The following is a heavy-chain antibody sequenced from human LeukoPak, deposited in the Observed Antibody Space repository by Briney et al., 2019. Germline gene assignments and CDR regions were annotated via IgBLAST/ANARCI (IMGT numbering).Heavy chain of an antibody. J-gene: IGHJ6*03. Sequence: GGSLRLSCAASGFTFSSYAMHWVRQAPGKGLEWVAVISYDGSNKYYADSVKGRFTISRDNSKNTLYLQMNSLRAEDTAVYYCARGDSSSIVPRVYYYYMDVWGKGTTVTVSS. V-gene: IGHV3-30-3*01. CDR1: GFTFSSYA. CDR3: ARGDSSSIVPRVYYYYMDV. CDR2: ISYDGSNK. D-gene: IGHD6-6*01.